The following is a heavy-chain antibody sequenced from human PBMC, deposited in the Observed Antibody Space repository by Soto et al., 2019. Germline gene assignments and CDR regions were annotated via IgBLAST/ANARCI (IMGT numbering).Heavy chain of an antibody. D-gene: IGHD6-13*01. CDR3: AKDLGDSSSWYRVY. CDR1: GFTFSSYA. CDR2: ISGSGGST. J-gene: IGHJ4*02. Sequence: WGSLRLSCAASGFTFSSYAMSWDRQAPGKGLEWVSAISGSGGSTYYADSVKGRFTISRDNSKNTLYLQMNSLRADDTAVYYCAKDLGDSSSWYRVYWGQGTLVTVS. V-gene: IGHV3-23*01.